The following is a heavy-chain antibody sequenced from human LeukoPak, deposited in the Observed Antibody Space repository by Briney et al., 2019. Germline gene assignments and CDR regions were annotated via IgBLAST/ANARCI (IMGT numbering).Heavy chain of an antibody. CDR2: IIPIFGTA. J-gene: IGHJ4*02. CDR1: GGTFSSYA. D-gene: IGHD5-18*01. V-gene: IGHV1-69*01. CDR3: ARTSTEQGYSYGYSGY. Sequence: ASVKVSCKASGGTFSSYAISWVRQAPGQGLEWMGGIIPIFGTANYAQKSQGRVTITADESTSTAYMELSSLRSEDTAVYYCARTSTEQGYSYGYSGYWGQGTLVTVSS.